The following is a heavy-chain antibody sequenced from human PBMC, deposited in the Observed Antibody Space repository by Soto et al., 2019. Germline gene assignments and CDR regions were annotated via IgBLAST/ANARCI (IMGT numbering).Heavy chain of an antibody. V-gene: IGHV1-18*01. CDR3: ARGRYGDY. CDR2: ISAHNGNT. J-gene: IGHJ4*02. CDR1: GYAFTTYG. D-gene: IGHD1-1*01. Sequence: QVHLVQSGAEVKKPGASVKVSCKGSGYAFTTYGITWVRQAPGQGLEWMGWISAHNGNTNYEQKLQGRVTVTRDTSTSTAYMELRSLRSDDTDVYYCARGRYGDYWGQGALVTVSS.